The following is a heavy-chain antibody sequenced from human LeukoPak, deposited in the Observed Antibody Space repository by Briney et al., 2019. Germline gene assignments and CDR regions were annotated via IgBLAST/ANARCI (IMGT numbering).Heavy chain of an antibody. Sequence: ASVKVSCKASGYTFTGYYMHWVRQAPGQGLEWMGWISAYNGNTNYAQKLQGRVTMTTDTSTSTAYMELRSLRSDDTAVYYCARGHRYYYDSSGYYSLWGQGTLVTVSS. CDR3: ARGHRYYYDSSGYYSL. CDR1: GYTFTGYY. J-gene: IGHJ4*02. D-gene: IGHD3-22*01. V-gene: IGHV1-18*04. CDR2: ISAYNGNT.